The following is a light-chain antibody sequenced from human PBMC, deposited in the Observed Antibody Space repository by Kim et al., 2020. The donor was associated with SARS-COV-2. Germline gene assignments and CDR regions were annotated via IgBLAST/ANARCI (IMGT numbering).Light chain of an antibody. J-gene: IGKJ2*01. V-gene: IGKV3-20*01. CDR3: QQYDRSPYT. Sequence: EIVLTQSPGTLSLSPGERATLSCRASQSVASNHLAWFQQKPGQAPRLLIYGTSSRATGIPDRFSASESGTDFTLTISRLEPEDFGVYYCQQYDRSPYTFGQGTKLEI. CDR2: GTS. CDR1: QSVASNH.